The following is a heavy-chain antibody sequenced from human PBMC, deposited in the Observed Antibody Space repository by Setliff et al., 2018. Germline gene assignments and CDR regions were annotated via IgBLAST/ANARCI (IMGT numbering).Heavy chain of an antibody. V-gene: IGHV1-18*01. D-gene: IGHD4-17*01. J-gene: IGHJ4*02. CDR2: ISPYNSNT. CDR1: GGAFSSYA. Sequence: GASVKVSCKASGGAFSSYAISWVRQAPGQGLEWMGWISPYNSNTLYAQKFQGRVTMTTDTSTNTAYMELRSLRSDDTAMYYCARIDYGGNSVYFDYWGQGTRVTVSS. CDR3: ARIDYGGNSVYFDY.